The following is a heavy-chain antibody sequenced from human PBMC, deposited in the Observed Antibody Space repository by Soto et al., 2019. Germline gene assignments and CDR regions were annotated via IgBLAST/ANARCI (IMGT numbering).Heavy chain of an antibody. Sequence: GGSLRLSCAASGFTFSSYGMHWVRQAPGKGLEWVAVIWYDGSNKYYADSVKGRFTISRDNSKNTLYLQMNSLRAEDTAVYYCARDCGSCSSSHRRHYYYYYYMDVWGKGTTVTVPS. D-gene: IGHD6-13*01. V-gene: IGHV3-33*01. CDR1: GFTFSSYG. J-gene: IGHJ6*03. CDR2: IWYDGSNK. CDR3: ARDCGSCSSSHRRHYYYYYYMDV.